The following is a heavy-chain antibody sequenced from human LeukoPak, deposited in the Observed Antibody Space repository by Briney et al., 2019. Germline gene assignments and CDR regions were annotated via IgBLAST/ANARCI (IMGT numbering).Heavy chain of an antibody. Sequence: GGSLRLSCAASGFTFSDYYMSWIRQAPGKGLEWVSYISSSSSYTNYADSVKGRFTISRDNAKNSLYLQMNSLRAEDTAVYYCASYSGSYSFGMDVWGQGTTVTVSS. CDR1: GFTFSDYY. CDR3: ASYSGSYSFGMDV. J-gene: IGHJ6*02. D-gene: IGHD1-26*01. V-gene: IGHV3-11*06. CDR2: ISSSSSYT.